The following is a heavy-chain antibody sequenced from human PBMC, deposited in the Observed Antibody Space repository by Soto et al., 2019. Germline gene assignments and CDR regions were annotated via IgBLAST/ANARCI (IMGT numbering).Heavy chain of an antibody. CDR3: ARGSYVLFRSWDNWFDP. V-gene: IGHV4-30-4*01. D-gene: IGHD3-10*01. CDR1: GGSISSGDYY. CDR2: IYYSGST. J-gene: IGHJ5*02. Sequence: PSETLSLTCTVSGGSISSGDYYWSWIRQPPGKGLEWIGYIYYSGSTYYNPSLKSRVTISVDTSKNQFSLKLSSVTAADTAVYYCARGSYVLFRSWDNWFDPWGQGTLVTVSS.